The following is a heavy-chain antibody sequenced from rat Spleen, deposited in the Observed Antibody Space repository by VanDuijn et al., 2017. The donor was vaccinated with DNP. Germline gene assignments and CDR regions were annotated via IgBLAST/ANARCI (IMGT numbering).Heavy chain of an antibody. CDR1: GFSLTSSG. CDR2: ISSGGGT. D-gene: IGHD5-1*01. J-gene: IGHJ2*01. V-gene: IGHV2S12*01. CDR3: TRDPNWYYFDY. Sequence: QVQLKESGPGLVQPSQTLSLTCTVSGFSLTSSGISWVRQPPGKGLEWIAAISSGGGTYYNSVLKSRLSINRDTSKTQVVLTINSLQTEDTAIYFCTRDPNWYYFDYWGQGVKVTVSA.